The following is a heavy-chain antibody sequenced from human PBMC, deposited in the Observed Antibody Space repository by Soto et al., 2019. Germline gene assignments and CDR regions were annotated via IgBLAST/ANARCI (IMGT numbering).Heavy chain of an antibody. CDR3: ASLYCGGDCYPDY. V-gene: IGHV4-59*01. Sequence: SETLSLTCTVSGGSISSYYWSWIRQPPGKGLEWIGYIYYSGSTNYNPSLKSRVTISVDTSKNQFSLKLSSVTAADTAVYYCASLYCGGDCYPDYWGQGTLVTVSS. CDR2: IYYSGST. CDR1: GGSISSYY. J-gene: IGHJ4*02. D-gene: IGHD2-21*02.